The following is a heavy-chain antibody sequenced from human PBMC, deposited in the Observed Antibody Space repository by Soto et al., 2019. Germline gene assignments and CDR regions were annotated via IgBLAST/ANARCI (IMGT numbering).Heavy chain of an antibody. Sequence: QVPLVESGGGVVQPGRSLRLSCAASGFTFSNYHMHWVRQAPGKGLDWVALIWYDESNKYYADSVKGRFTISRENSKNTLYLQMDSLRAEDTAVYYCARDDYGPDSWGQGTLVTVSS. V-gene: IGHV3-33*01. CDR1: GFTFSNYH. CDR2: IWYDESNK. CDR3: ARDDYGPDS. J-gene: IGHJ5*01. D-gene: IGHD4-17*01.